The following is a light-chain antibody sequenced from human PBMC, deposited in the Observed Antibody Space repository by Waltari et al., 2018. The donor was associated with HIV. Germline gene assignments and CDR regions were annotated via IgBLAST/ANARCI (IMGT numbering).Light chain of an antibody. V-gene: IGLV2-23*02. CDR1: RSHLASYTL. Sequence: QSALTQPASVSGSPRQARTTSCPGTRSHLASYTLVSWYQQHPGKAPKLMIYEVNKRPSGVSNRFSGSKSGNTASLTISGLQAEDEADYYCCSYAGSPYVFGTGTKVTVL. CDR3: CSYAGSPYV. J-gene: IGLJ1*01. CDR2: EVN.